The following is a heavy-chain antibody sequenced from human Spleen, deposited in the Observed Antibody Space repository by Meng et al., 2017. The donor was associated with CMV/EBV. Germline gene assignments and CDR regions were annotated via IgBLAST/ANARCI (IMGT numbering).Heavy chain of an antibody. D-gene: IGHD3-10*01. CDR2: ISGYNGNT. Sequence: ASVQVSCKASGYTFNTYGISWVRQAPGQGPEWMGWISGYNGNTNYAQKFQGRVTLTREISTTTAYMELRSLRSDDTAVYYCARGRVRFGEHTDAMDVWGPGTTVTVSS. V-gene: IGHV1-18*01. CDR1: GYTFNTYG. J-gene: IGHJ6*02. CDR3: ARGRVRFGEHTDAMDV.